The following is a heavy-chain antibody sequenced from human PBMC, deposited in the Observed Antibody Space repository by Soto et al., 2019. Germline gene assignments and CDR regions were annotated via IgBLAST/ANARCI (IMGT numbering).Heavy chain of an antibody. D-gene: IGHD3-22*01. V-gene: IGHV3-23*01. Sequence: GGSLRLSCAASGFTFSSYAMSWVRQAPGKGLEWFSAISGSGCSTYYADSVKGRFTISRDNSKNTLYLQMNSLRAEDTAVYYCARGVHLDSGGYYYFYWGQGTLVTVSS. CDR2: ISGSGCST. CDR1: GFTFSSYA. J-gene: IGHJ4*02. CDR3: ARGVHLDSGGYYYFY.